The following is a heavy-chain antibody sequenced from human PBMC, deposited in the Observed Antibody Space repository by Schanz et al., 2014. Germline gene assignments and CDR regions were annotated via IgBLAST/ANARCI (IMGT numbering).Heavy chain of an antibody. D-gene: IGHD6-13*01. Sequence: EVQLVESGGGLVQPGGSLRLSCAASGFNFNNFAMTWVRQAPGKGLEWVANIKHDGSVKDYVDSVEGRFTISRDNATRSLFLQMNSLRVEDTAVDFCESQTGSPNYWGQGTLVTVSS. V-gene: IGHV3-7*01. CDR2: IKHDGSVK. CDR3: ESQTGSPNY. CDR1: GFNFNNFA. J-gene: IGHJ4*02.